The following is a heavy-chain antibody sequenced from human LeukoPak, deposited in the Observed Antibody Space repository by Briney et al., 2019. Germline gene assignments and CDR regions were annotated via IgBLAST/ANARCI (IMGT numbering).Heavy chain of an antibody. CDR1: GFTFSSYA. J-gene: IGHJ4*02. V-gene: IGHV4-39*07. Sequence: GSLRLSCAASGFTFSSYAMHWVRQAPGKGLEWIGSLFYTGSTYYNPSLKSRVTISVDTSKNQFSLRLSSVTAADTAVYYCARQKSITETTAFDYWGQGTLATVSS. CDR2: LFYTGST. D-gene: IGHD1-7*01. CDR3: ARQKSITETTAFDY.